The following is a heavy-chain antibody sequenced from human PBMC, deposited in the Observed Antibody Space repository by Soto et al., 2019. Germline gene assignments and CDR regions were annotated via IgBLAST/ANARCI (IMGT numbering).Heavy chain of an antibody. CDR3: TFDTYGPDY. Sequence: QVQLVQSGPEVRKPGDSVNISCKTSGFTFTSSAIQWVRQTRGQGLEWIGWIVVGSGNAKYAQKFQERVTITRDKSSNTAYLEVSSLRHGDSAVYYCTFDTYGPDYWGQGTLVTVSS. D-gene: IGHD2-21*01. CDR1: GFTFTSSA. J-gene: IGHJ4*02. CDR2: IVVGSGNA. V-gene: IGHV1-58*02.